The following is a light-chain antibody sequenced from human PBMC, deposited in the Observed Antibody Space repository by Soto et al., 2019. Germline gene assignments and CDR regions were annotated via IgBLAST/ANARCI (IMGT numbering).Light chain of an antibody. Sequence: IQLTQSPSFLSASVGDRVTITCRASQGISSSLAWYQQKPGTAPKLLIYAASTLQSGVPSRFSGRGSGTDFTLTISRLQPEDFATYYCQHHNSYPRTFGPGTKVDIK. CDR3: QHHNSYPRT. CDR2: AAS. CDR1: QGISSS. V-gene: IGKV1-9*01. J-gene: IGKJ3*01.